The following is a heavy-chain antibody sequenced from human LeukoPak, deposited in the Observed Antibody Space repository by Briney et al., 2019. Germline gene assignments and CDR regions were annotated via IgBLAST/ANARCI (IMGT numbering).Heavy chain of an antibody. CDR2: ISWNSCNI. CDR3: ARDINGEYASGFDY. V-gene: IGHV3-9*03. D-gene: IGHD2/OR15-2a*01. J-gene: IGHJ4*02. CDR1: AFTFYAYV. Sequence: GRSVGLFFAGGAFTFYAYVMRLVRPAPGKGLEWVSGISWNSCNIGYADSVKGRFTISRDNAKSSLYMEMSSLRAEDMALYYCARDINGEYASGFDYWGQGTVVSV.